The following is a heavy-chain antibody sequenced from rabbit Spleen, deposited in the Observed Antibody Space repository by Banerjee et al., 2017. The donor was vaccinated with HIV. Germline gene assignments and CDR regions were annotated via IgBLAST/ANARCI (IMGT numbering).Heavy chain of an antibody. CDR1: GVSFSGSSY. Sequence: QSLEESGGDLVKPGASLTLTCIASGVSFSGSSYMCWVRQAPGKGLEWIACIEGGSSSFTYFASWAKGRFTISKTSSTTVTLQMTSLTAADTATYFCARDAGTSFSPYGMDLWGQGTLVTVS. D-gene: IGHD8-1*01. CDR2: IEGGSSSFT. J-gene: IGHJ6*01. V-gene: IGHV1S40*01. CDR3: ARDAGTSFSPYGMDL.